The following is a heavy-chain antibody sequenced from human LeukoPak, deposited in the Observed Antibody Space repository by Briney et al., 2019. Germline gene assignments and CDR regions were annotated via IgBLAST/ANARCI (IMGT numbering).Heavy chain of an antibody. Sequence: GGSLRLSCAASGFTFSTYGLSWVRQAPGKGLEWVSAISGSGGSTYYADSVKGRFTISRDNSKNTLYLQMSSLRAEDTAVYYCARGGGRNTTMVWAFDYWGQGTLVTVSS. CDR3: ARGGGRNTTMVWAFDY. D-gene: IGHD5-18*01. V-gene: IGHV3-23*01. CDR2: ISGSGGST. J-gene: IGHJ4*02. CDR1: GFTFSTYG.